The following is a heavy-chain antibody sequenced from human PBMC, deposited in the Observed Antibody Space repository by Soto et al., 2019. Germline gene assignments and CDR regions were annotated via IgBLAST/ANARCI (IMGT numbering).Heavy chain of an antibody. CDR1: GFTVSNAR. CDR3: TTDPKSWGIAVAGTSGGYYGMDV. Sequence: PXGALRHTSAASGFTVSNARMSWVRQAPGKGLDWVGLMKSKTDGGTTDYAAPVKGRFTISRDDSKNTLYLQMNSLKTEDTAVYYCTTDPKSWGIAVAGTSGGYYGMDVWGQGTTVTVSS. D-gene: IGHD6-19*01. CDR2: MKSKTDGGTT. V-gene: IGHV3-15*01. J-gene: IGHJ6*02.